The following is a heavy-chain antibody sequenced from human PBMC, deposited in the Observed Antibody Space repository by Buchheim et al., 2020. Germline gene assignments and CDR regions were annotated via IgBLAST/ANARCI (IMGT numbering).Heavy chain of an antibody. CDR2: INPNSGGT. J-gene: IGHJ6*02. Sequence: QVQLVQSGAEVKKPGASVKVSCKASGYTFTGYYMHWVRQAPGQGLEWMGWINPNSGGTNYAQKFQGWVTMTRDTSISPAYMELSRLRSDDTAVYYCARAGVCSGGSCYSAYYYGMDVWGQGTT. V-gene: IGHV1-2*04. CDR3: ARAGVCSGGSCYSAYYYGMDV. D-gene: IGHD2-15*01. CDR1: GYTFTGYY.